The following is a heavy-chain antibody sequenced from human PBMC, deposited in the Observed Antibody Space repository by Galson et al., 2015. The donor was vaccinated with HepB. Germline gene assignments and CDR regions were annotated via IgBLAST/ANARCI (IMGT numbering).Heavy chain of an antibody. V-gene: IGHV1-2*02. CDR1: GYTSTGYY. D-gene: IGHD2-2*01. CDR2: INPNSGGT. Sequence: SVKVSCKASGYTSTGYYMHWVRQAPGQGLEWMGWINPNSGGTNYAQKFQGRVTMTRDTSISTAYMELSRLRSDDTAVYYCARARRYCSSTSCMGKYNWFDPWGQGTLVTVSS. J-gene: IGHJ5*02. CDR3: ARARRYCSSTSCMGKYNWFDP.